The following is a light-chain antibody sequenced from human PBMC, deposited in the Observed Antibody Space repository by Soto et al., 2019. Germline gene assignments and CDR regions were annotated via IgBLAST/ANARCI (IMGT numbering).Light chain of an antibody. V-gene: IGKV4-1*01. Sequence: DIVMTQSPDSLAVSLGERATINCKSSQSVLYSSSTKNSLAWYQQKPGQPLKLLIYWASTRESGVPDRFSGSGSGTDFTLTISSLQAEDVAVYYCQQYYSTPFTFGPGTKVDIK. J-gene: IGKJ3*01. CDR3: QQYYSTPFT. CDR1: QSVLYSSSTKNS. CDR2: WAS.